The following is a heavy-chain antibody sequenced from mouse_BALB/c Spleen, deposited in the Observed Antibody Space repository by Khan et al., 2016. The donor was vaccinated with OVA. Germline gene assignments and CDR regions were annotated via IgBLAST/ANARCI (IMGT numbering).Heavy chain of an antibody. V-gene: IGHV2-9*02. CDR3: ARLEDI. CDR2: IRAGGST. D-gene: IGHD1-3*01. CDR1: GFSLTSYG. J-gene: IGHJ2*01. Sequence: VELVESGPGLVAPSQSLTITCTVSGFSLTSYGVHWVRQPPGKGLEWLGVIRAGGSTNYNSALMSRLSISKDNSKSQAFLKMDSLHTADTAMYYCARLEDIWGQGTTLTVSS.